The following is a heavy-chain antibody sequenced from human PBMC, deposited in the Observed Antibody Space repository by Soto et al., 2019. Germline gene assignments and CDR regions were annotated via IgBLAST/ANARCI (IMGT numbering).Heavy chain of an antibody. Sequence: GGSLRLSCAASGFTFSSYAMSWVRQAPGKGLEWVSAISGSGGSTYYADTVKGRFTISRDNSKNTLYLQMNSLRAEDTAVYYCAATRIFYCSSTSCPRYYYYGMDVWGQGTTVTVSS. CDR2: ISGSGGST. J-gene: IGHJ6*02. CDR3: AATRIFYCSSTSCPRYYYYGMDV. V-gene: IGHV3-23*01. D-gene: IGHD2-2*01. CDR1: GFTFSSYA.